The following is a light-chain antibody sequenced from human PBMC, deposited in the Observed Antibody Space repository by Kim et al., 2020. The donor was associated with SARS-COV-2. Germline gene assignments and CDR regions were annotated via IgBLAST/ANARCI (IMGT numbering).Light chain of an antibody. J-gene: IGKJ2*01. Sequence: SLSPRETAPLSCRACQSVSSYLAWYQQNPGQTPRLLIYDASNRATGIPARFSGSGSGTDFTLTISSLEPEDFAVYYCQHRRNWPYTFGQGTKLEI. CDR1: QSVSSY. CDR3: QHRRNWPYT. V-gene: IGKV3-11*01. CDR2: DAS.